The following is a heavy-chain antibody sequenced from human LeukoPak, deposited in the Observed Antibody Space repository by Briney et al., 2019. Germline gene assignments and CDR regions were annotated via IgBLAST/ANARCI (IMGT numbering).Heavy chain of an antibody. CDR3: ARAGYWVSPNWFDP. V-gene: IGHV1-69*05. CDR2: IIPIFGTT. J-gene: IGHJ5*02. Sequence: ASVKVSCKASGGTFRNYPISWVRQAPGQGLEWMGGIIPIFGTTNYAQEFQGRVTITTDESTSTAHMELTSLRSEDTAVYYCARAGYWVSPNWFDPWGQGTLVTVSS. D-gene: IGHD2-8*02. CDR1: GGTFRNYP.